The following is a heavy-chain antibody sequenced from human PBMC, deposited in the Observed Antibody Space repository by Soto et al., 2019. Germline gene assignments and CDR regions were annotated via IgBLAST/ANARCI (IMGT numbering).Heavy chain of an antibody. D-gene: IGHD1-1*01. CDR1: GFAFSSYT. CDR3: ATDRGGFARGWEHYDF. CDR2: ISASGGST. J-gene: IGHJ4*02. Sequence: HPGGSLRLSCAASGFAFSSYTMSWVRQTPGKGLEWVSSISASGGSTYYGDSLKGRFTISRDNSKNTLNLHIKSLGVEDSAVYYCATDRGGFARGWEHYDFWGQGTQVTVYS. V-gene: IGHV3-23*01.